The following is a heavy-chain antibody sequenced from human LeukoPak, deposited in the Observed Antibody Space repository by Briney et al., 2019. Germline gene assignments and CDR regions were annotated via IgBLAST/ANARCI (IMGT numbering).Heavy chain of an antibody. CDR2: MNPNSGNT. Sequence: ASVKVSCKASGYTVTNYDINWVRQAPGEGLEWIGWMNPNSGNTGYAQKFQGRVTITRSTSISTAYMELSSLRSEDTAVYYCARDNSVGTNAWWFDPWGQGTLVTVSS. D-gene: IGHD4-23*01. CDR3: ARDNSVGTNAWWFDP. CDR1: GYTVTNYD. V-gene: IGHV1-8*03. J-gene: IGHJ5*02.